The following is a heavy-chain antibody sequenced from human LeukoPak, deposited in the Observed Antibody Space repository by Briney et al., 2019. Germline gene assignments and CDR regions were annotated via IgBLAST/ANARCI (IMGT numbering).Heavy chain of an antibody. D-gene: IGHD3-22*01. Sequence: GGSLRLSCAASGFSFSSYAMHWVRQAPGKVLEWVAAISYDGSNKYYADSVKGRLTISRDNSKNTLYLQMNSLRAEDTAVYYCARDSRRDDSSGYYGVYWGQGTLVTVSS. V-gene: IGHV3-30*04. J-gene: IGHJ4*02. CDR1: GFSFSSYA. CDR2: ISYDGSNK. CDR3: ARDSRRDDSSGYYGVY.